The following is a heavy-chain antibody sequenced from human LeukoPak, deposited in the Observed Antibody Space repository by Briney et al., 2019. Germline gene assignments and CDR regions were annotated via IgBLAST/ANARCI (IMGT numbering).Heavy chain of an antibody. CDR3: ARGEELWFDY. CDR2: INPDTGGA. D-gene: IGHD5-18*01. J-gene: IGHJ4*02. CDR1: GYTFTSYY. Sequence: GASVKVSCKASGYTFTSYYIHWVRQAPGQGLEWVGLINPDTGGAKYAQKFQGRVAMTRDTSISTAYMELSRLTSDDTAVYFCARGEELWFDYWGQGTLVTVSS. V-gene: IGHV1-2*02.